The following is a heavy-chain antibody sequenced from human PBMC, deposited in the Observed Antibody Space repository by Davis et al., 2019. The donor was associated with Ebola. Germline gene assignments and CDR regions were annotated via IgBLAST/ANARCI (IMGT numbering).Heavy chain of an antibody. CDR2: IDQDGTRT. CDR3: TKPPGRDGMDV. Sequence: GESLKISCAASGFHLRKYWLHWVRQAPGKGLVWVSRIDQDGTRTVYADSVKGRFTIYRDNAKNTLNLQRNSLKTEDTAVYYCTKPPGRDGMDVWGQGTTVTVS. V-gene: IGHV3-74*01. CDR1: GFHLRKYW. D-gene: IGHD1-26*01. J-gene: IGHJ6*02.